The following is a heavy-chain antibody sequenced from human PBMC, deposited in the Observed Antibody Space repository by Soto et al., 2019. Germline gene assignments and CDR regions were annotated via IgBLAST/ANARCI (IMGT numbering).Heavy chain of an antibody. Sequence: SETLSLTCSLYSGSLSGYYWSWIRQPPGKGLEWIGEISPSGTTNYSPSLKSRVSISVDTSKNQFSLTLTSLTDAYTAVYYCARAPRVSGSAQTRPEFWGQGALVTVSS. V-gene: IGHV4-34*01. D-gene: IGHD6-6*01. CDR1: SGSLSGYY. CDR3: ARAPRVSGSAQTRPEF. J-gene: IGHJ4*02. CDR2: ISPSGTT.